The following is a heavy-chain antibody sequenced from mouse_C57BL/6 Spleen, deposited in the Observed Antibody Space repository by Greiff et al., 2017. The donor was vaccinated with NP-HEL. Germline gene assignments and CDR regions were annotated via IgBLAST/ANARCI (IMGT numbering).Heavy chain of an antibody. J-gene: IGHJ1*03. Sequence: EVKLVESGGDLVKPGGSLKLSCAASGFTFSSYGMSWVRQTPDKRLEWVATISSGGSYTYYPDSVKGRFTISRDNAKNTLYLQMSSLKSEDTAMYYCARDYYGSSFFYWYFDVWGTGTTVTVSS. D-gene: IGHD1-1*01. V-gene: IGHV5-6*01. CDR3: ARDYYGSSFFYWYFDV. CDR2: ISSGGSYT. CDR1: GFTFSSYG.